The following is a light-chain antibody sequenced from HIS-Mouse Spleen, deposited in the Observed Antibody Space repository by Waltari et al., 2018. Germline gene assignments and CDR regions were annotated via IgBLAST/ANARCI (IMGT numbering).Light chain of an antibody. CDR2: EVS. V-gene: IGLV2-14*01. Sequence: QSALTQPASVSGSPGQSINISCTGTSSDVGGFNYVSWYQQHPGKAPKLMIYEVSNRPSGVSNRFSCSKSGNTASLTISGLQAEDESDYYCSSYTGSSTYVFGTGTKVTVL. J-gene: IGLJ1*01. CDR3: SSYTGSSTYV. CDR1: SSDVGGFNY.